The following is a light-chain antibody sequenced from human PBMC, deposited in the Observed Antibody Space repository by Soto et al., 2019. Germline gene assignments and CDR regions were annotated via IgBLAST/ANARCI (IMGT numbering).Light chain of an antibody. CDR2: VGTGGIVG. Sequence: QSALTQPPSASASLGASVTLTCTLSSGYSNYKVDWYQQRPGKGPRFVMRVGTGGIVGSKGDGIPDRFSVLGSGLNRYLTIKNIQEEDESDYHCGADHGSGSNFVVFGGGTKLTVL. CDR1: SGYSNYK. J-gene: IGLJ2*01. V-gene: IGLV9-49*01. CDR3: GADHGSGSNFVV.